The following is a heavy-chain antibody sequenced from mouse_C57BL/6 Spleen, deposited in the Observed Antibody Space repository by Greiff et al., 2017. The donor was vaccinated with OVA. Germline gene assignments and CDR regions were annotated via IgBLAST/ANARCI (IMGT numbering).Heavy chain of an antibody. CDR2: IDPNSGGT. D-gene: IGHD1-1*01. CDR1: GYTFTSYW. Sequence: QVQLQQPGAELVKPGASVKLSCKASGYTFTSYWMHWVKQRPGRGLEWIGRIDPNSGGTKYNEKFKSKATLTVHKPSSTAYMQLSSLTSEDSAVYYCARSLLRSLYYAMDYWGQGTSVTVSS. J-gene: IGHJ4*01. CDR3: ARSLLRSLYYAMDY. V-gene: IGHV1-72*01.